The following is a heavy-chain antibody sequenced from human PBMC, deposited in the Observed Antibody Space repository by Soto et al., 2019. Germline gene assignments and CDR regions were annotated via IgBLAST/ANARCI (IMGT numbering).Heavy chain of an antibody. CDR2: IYYSGST. J-gene: IGHJ4*02. V-gene: IGHV4-59*08. Sequence: SETLSLPCTVSGGSISSYYWSWIRQPPGKGLEWIGYIYYSGSTNYNPSLKSRVTISVDTSKNQFSLKLSSVTAADTAVYYCARLFGSSDFDYWGQGTLVTVSS. CDR3: ARLFGSSDFDY. CDR1: GGSISSYY. D-gene: IGHD3-16*01.